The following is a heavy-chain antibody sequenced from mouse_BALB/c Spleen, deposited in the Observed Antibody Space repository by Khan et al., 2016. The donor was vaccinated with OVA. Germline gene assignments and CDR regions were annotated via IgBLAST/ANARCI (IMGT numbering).Heavy chain of an antibody. CDR1: GYSITSDYA. CDR3: ARDGSRYNYAMDY. J-gene: IGHJ4*01. CDR2: ISSSGST. D-gene: IGHD2-3*01. Sequence: QLEESGPGLVKPSQSLSLTCTVTGYSITSDYAWNWIRQFPGNKLEWMGYISSSGSTNYNPALKSRISITRDTSKNQFFLQLNSVTTEDTATYVCARDGSRYNYAMDYWGQGTSVTVSS. V-gene: IGHV3-2*02.